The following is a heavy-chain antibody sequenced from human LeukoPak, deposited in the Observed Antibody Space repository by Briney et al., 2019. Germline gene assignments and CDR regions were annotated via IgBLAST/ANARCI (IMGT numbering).Heavy chain of an antibody. V-gene: IGHV3-7*01. CDR2: INQGGSEK. CDR3: ARDVTALDS. D-gene: IGHD2-2*01. Sequence: GGSLRLSCAASGFTFSSYWMSWVRQAPEKGLERVANINQGGSEKYYVDSVRGRVTISRDNAKNSLYLQMNSLRADDTAVYYCARDVTALDSWGQGTLVTVSS. CDR1: GFTFSSYW. J-gene: IGHJ4*02.